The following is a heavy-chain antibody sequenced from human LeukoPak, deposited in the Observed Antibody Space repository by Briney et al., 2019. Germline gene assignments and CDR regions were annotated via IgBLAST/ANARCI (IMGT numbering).Heavy chain of an antibody. V-gene: IGHV3-33*01. J-gene: IGHJ4*02. CDR3: ARGGIYSGYDLFLTFDY. CDR1: GFTFSSYG. CDR2: IWYDGSNK. D-gene: IGHD5-12*01. Sequence: QPGGSLRLSCAASGFTFSSYGMHWVRQAPGKGLEWVAVIWYDGSNKYYADSVKGRFTISRDNSKNTLYLQMNSLRAEDTAVYYCARGGIYSGYDLFLTFDYWGQGTLVTVSS.